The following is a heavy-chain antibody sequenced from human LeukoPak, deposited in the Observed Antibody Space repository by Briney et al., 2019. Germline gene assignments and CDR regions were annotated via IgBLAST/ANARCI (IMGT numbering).Heavy chain of an antibody. V-gene: IGHV3-21*04. D-gene: IGHD3-3*01. CDR1: GFTFSSYS. CDR3: AKLGAFWSGYYAFDI. CDR2: ISSSSSYI. J-gene: IGHJ3*02. Sequence: GGSLRLSCAAFGFTFSSYSMNWVRQAPGKGLEWVSSISSSSSYIYYADSVKGRCTISRDNSKNTLYLQMKSLRAEDTAVYYCAKLGAFWSGYYAFDIWGQGTMVTVSS.